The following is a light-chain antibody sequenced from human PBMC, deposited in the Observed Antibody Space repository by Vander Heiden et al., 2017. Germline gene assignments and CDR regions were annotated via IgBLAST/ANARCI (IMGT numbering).Light chain of an antibody. CDR1: SSDVRGYHY. CDR2: DVS. CDR3: SSYTTSSTYV. Sequence: QSALTQPASVSGSPGQSITISCTGTSSDVRGYHYVSWYQQHPGKAPKLMIYDVSNRPSGVSSRFSGSKSGNTASLTISGLQAEDEADYYCSSYTTSSTYVFGTGTKVTVL. V-gene: IGLV2-14*01. J-gene: IGLJ1*01.